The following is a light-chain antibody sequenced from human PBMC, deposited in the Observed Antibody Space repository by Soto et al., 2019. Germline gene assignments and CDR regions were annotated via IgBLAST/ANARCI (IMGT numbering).Light chain of an antibody. J-gene: IGKJ1*01. CDR1: QSVSSN. CDR2: GAS. CDR3: QQYNNWPPGT. V-gene: IGKV3-15*01. Sequence: EIVMTQSPATLSVSPGERATLSCRARQSVSSNLAWYHQKPGQAPRLLIYGASTRATGIPARFSGSGSGTEFTLTISSLQSEDFAVYYCQQYNNWPPGTFGQGTKVEIK.